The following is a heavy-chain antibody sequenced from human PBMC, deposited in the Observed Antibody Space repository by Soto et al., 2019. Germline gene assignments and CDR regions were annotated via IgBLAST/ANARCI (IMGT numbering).Heavy chain of an antibody. V-gene: IGHV3-33*01. CDR3: ARAPRMAPYDI. Sequence: QGRLVESGGGVVQPGGSLRLSCAASGFIFSPYGIHWVRQAPGKGLEWMALIRNDVSDKFYAESVTGRFTISRDNSKNTVYLQMNSLRAEDTALYFCARAPRMAPYDIWGQGTMVTVSS. CDR2: IRNDVSDK. CDR1: GFIFSPYG. J-gene: IGHJ3*02.